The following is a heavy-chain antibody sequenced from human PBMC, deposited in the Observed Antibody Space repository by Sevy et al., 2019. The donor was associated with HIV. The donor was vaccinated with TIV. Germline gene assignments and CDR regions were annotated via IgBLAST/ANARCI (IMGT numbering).Heavy chain of an antibody. V-gene: IGHV4-59*13. CDR1: GGSISSYY. D-gene: IGHD3-10*01. Sequence: SETLSLTCTVSGGSISSYYWSWIRQPPGKGLEWIGYIYYSGSTNYNPSLKSRVTISVDTSKNQFSLKLSSVTAADTAVYYCARDRMGSYGSGSYYKRTHYYYYGMDVWGQGTTVTASS. J-gene: IGHJ6*02. CDR3: ARDRMGSYGSGSYYKRTHYYYYGMDV. CDR2: IYYSGST.